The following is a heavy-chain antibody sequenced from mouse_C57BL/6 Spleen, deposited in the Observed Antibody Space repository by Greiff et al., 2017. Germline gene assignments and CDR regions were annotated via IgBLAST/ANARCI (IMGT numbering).Heavy chain of an antibody. CDR1: GYTFTSYW. CDR2: IHPNSGST. V-gene: IGHV1-64*01. CDR3: AREGYYYGSSRYFDV. J-gene: IGHJ1*03. Sequence: QVQLQQPGAELVKPGASVKLSCKASGYTFTSYWMNWVQQRPGQGLEWIGMIHPNSGSTNSNEKFKSKATLTVDKSSSTAYMQLSSLTSEDSAVYYCAREGYYYGSSRYFDVWGTGTTVTVSS. D-gene: IGHD1-1*01.